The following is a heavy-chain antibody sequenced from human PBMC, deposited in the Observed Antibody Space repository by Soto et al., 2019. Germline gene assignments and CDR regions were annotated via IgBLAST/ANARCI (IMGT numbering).Heavy chain of an antibody. CDR1: GYTFTSYD. Sequence: ASVKVSCKASGYTFTSYDINWVRQATGQGLEWMGWMNPNSGNTGYAQKFQGRVTMTRNTSISTAYMELSSLRSEDTAVYYCAREISGSYRFDFWGQGTLVTVSS. V-gene: IGHV1-8*01. CDR2: MNPNSGNT. D-gene: IGHD1-26*01. CDR3: AREISGSYRFDF. J-gene: IGHJ4*02.